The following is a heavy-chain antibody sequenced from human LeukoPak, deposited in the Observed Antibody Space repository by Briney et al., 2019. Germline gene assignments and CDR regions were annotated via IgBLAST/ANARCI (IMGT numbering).Heavy chain of an antibody. Sequence: GGSLRLSCAASGFTFKNNWMSWLRQVPGKGLEWVANIKPDGGERNYVDSVKGRFTVSRDNAKNSLYLQMNSLRAEDTAVYYCARDLSLSYAHYGFDPWGQGTLVTVSS. V-gene: IGHV3-7*01. J-gene: IGHJ5*02. CDR3: ARDLSLSYAHYGFDP. D-gene: IGHD4/OR15-4a*01. CDR1: GFTFKNNW. CDR2: IKPDGGER.